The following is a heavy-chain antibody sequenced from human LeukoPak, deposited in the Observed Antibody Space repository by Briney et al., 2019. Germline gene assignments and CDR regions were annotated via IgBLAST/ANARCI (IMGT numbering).Heavy chain of an antibody. CDR3: ARLRGQWVTNWYFDL. D-gene: IGHD6-19*01. Sequence: HGESLKISCKSSGYSFTSYWIGWVRQMPGKGLEWMGIIYPGDSDTRYSPSFQGQVTISADKSISTAYLQWSSLKASDTAMYYCARLRGQWVTNWYFDLWGRGTLVTVSS. CDR1: GYSFTSYW. J-gene: IGHJ2*01. CDR2: IYPGDSDT. V-gene: IGHV5-51*01.